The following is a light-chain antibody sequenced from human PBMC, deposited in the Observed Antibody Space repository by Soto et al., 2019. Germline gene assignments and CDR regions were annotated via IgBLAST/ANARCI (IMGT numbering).Light chain of an antibody. J-gene: IGKJ1*01. Sequence: IQMTQSPSSLAASLGDRVTITCRASQSISSYLNWYQQKPGKAPKLLIYAASSLQSGVPSRFSGSGSGTDFTLTISSLEPEDFAVYYCQQRSNWPEWTFGQGTKVDI. CDR2: AAS. V-gene: IGKV1-39*01. CDR1: QSISSY. CDR3: QQRSNWPEWT.